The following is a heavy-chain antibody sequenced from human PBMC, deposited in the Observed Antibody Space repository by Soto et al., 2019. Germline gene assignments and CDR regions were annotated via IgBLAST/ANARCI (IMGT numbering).Heavy chain of an antibody. CDR1: GGSISSYY. CDR3: ASMPRRYDILTGYYPYDAFDI. J-gene: IGHJ3*02. Sequence: SETLSLTCTVSGGSISSYYWSWIRQPPGKGLEWIGYIYYSGSTKYNPSLKSRVTISVDTSKNQFSLKLSSVTAADTAVYYCASMPRRYDILTGYYPYDAFDIWGQGTMVTVSS. CDR2: IYYSGST. D-gene: IGHD3-9*01. V-gene: IGHV4-59*08.